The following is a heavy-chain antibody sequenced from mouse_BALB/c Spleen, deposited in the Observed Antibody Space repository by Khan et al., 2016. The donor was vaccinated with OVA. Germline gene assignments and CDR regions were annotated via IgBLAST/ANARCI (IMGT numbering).Heavy chain of an antibody. D-gene: IGHD1-2*01. CDR3: ARTASIKY. J-gene: IGHJ2*01. CDR1: GYSITSGYG. Sequence: EVKLEESGPGLVKPSQSLSLTCTVTGYSITSGYGWNWIRQFPGNKLEWMGYISYSGSTNYNPSLKSRISITRDTSKNQFFLQLNSVTTEDTATYDCARTASIKYWGQGTTLTVPS. V-gene: IGHV3-2*02. CDR2: ISYSGST.